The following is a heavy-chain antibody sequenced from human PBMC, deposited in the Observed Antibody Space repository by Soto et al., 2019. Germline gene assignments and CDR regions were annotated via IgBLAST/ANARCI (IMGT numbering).Heavy chain of an antibody. J-gene: IGHJ5*02. CDR3: ARDASLSIAPESWFDP. CDR1: GDSVSSNSAA. CDR2: TYYRSKWYN. V-gene: IGHV6-1*01. D-gene: IGHD6-6*01. Sequence: PSQTLSLTCAISGDSVSSNSAAWNWIRQSPSRGLEWLGRTYYRSKWYNDYAVSVKRRITINPDTSKNQFSLQLNSVTPEDTAVYYCARDASLSIAPESWFDPWGQGTLVTVSS.